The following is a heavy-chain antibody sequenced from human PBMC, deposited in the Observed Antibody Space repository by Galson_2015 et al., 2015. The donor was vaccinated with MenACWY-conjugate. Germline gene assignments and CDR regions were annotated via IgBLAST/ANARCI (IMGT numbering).Heavy chain of an antibody. J-gene: IGHJ3*02. D-gene: IGHD4-17*01. V-gene: IGHV4-61*05. CDR3: ASILYGANAFDI. Sequence: SEPLSLTCTVSGASISSSTYYWGWIRQPPGKGLEYIGYIYYGGSTNYNPSLKSRVTMSVDTSKNQFSLKLSSVTAADTAMYYCASILYGANAFDIWGQGTMVTVSS. CDR1: GASISSSTYY. CDR2: IYYGGST.